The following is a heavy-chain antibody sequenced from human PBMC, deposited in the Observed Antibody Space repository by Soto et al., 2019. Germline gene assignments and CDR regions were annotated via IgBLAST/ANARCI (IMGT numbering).Heavy chain of an antibody. CDR2: IYYSGST. V-gene: IGHV4-30-4*01. CDR3: ARVYDFWSGYSTIGGWFDP. Sequence: SETLSLTCTVSGGSISSGDYYWSWIRQPPGKGLEWIGYIYYSGSTYYNPSLKSRVTISVDTSKNQFSLKLSSVTAADTAVYYCARVYDFWSGYSTIGGWFDPWGQGTLVTVSS. D-gene: IGHD3-3*01. CDR1: GGSISSGDYY. J-gene: IGHJ5*02.